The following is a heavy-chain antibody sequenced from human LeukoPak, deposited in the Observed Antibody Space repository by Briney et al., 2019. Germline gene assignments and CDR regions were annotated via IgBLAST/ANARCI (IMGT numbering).Heavy chain of an antibody. D-gene: IGHD2-2*01. J-gene: IGHJ4*02. Sequence: RASLKVSCKASGYTFTSYAIHWVRQAPGQRLEWMGWINTGNGNTKYSQKFQGSVTITRDMSASTVYMELRSLRSEDTAMYYCARGRECSSASCYWTFDYWGQGTLVPVSS. CDR3: ARGRECSSASCYWTFDY. CDR2: INTGNGNT. V-gene: IGHV1-3*04. CDR1: GYTFTSYA.